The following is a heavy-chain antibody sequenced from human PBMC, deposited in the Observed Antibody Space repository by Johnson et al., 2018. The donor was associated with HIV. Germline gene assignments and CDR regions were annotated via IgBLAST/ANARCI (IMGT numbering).Heavy chain of an antibody. Sequence: VQLVESGGGLVQPGGSLRPSCAVSGFTFSSYAMSWVRQAPGKGLEWVSTISGSGSSTYYADSVKGRFTISRDNSKNSLFLEMNSLRAEDTAVYYCARVLADGWFSYDVFDVWGQGTLVIVSS. J-gene: IGHJ3*01. CDR3: ARVLADGWFSYDVFDV. V-gene: IGHV3-23*04. D-gene: IGHD6-19*01. CDR2: ISGSGSST. CDR1: GFTFSSYA.